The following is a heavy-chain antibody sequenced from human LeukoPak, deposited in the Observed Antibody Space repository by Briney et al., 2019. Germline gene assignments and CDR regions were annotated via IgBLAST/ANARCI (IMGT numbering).Heavy chain of an antibody. Sequence: GGSLRPSCAASGFTFSGYWMSWVRQAPGKGLEWVANIKEDGSEKYYVDSVKGRLTISRDNAKNSLYLQMNSLRAEDTAVYYCARDDCNGGSCYPDYWGQGTLLTVSS. D-gene: IGHD2-15*01. CDR2: IKEDGSEK. CDR3: ARDDCNGGSCYPDY. CDR1: GFTFSGYW. J-gene: IGHJ4*02. V-gene: IGHV3-7*01.